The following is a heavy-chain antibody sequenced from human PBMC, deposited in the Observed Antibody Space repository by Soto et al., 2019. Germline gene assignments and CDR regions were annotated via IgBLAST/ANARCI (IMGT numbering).Heavy chain of an antibody. CDR2: IKQDGSEK. J-gene: IGHJ4*02. CDR1: GFTFSSYW. Sequence: GGSLRLSCAASGFTFSSYWMSWVRQAPGKGLEWVANIKQDGSEKYYVDSVKGRFTISRDNAKNSLYLQMNSLRAEDTAVYYCARILGYSSGWYVRYFDYWGQGTLVTVS. CDR3: ARILGYSSGWYVRYFDY. V-gene: IGHV3-7*01. D-gene: IGHD6-19*01.